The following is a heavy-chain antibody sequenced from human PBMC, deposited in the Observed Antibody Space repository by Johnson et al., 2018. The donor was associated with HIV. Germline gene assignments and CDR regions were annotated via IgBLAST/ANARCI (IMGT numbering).Heavy chain of an antibody. Sequence: QVQLVESGGGVVQPGRSLRLSCAASGFTFSSYAMHWVRQAPGKGLEWVAVISYDGSNKYYADYVKGRFTISRDNSKSTLYLQINSLRAEDAAVFYCARVGVGGYYADGAFDIWGQGTMVTVSS. D-gene: IGHD1-26*01. CDR3: ARVGVGGYYADGAFDI. V-gene: IGHV3-30*04. CDR2: ISYDGSNK. J-gene: IGHJ3*02. CDR1: GFTFSSYA.